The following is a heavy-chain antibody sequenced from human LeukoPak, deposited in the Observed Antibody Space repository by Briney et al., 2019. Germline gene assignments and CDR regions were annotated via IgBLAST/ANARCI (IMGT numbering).Heavy chain of an antibody. Sequence: SVKVSCKASGGTFSSYAISWVRQAPGQGLEWMGGIIPIFGTANYAQKFQGRVTITTDESTSTAYMELSSLRSEDTAVYYCAKVKVVGYSTFDYWGQGTLVTVSP. V-gene: IGHV1-69*05. CDR3: AKVKVVGYSTFDY. J-gene: IGHJ4*02. CDR2: IIPIFGTA. D-gene: IGHD3-22*01. CDR1: GGTFSSYA.